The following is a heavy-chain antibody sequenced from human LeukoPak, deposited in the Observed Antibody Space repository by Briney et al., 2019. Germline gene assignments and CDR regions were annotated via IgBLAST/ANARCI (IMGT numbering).Heavy chain of an antibody. CDR1: GGSISSSNC. D-gene: IGHD4-17*01. Sequence: PSETLSLTCVVSGGSISSSNCWSWVRQPPGKGLEWIGEIYHSGSTNYNPSLKSRVTISVDTSKNQFSLKLSSVTAADTAVYYCARGRHYGDYRDWGQGTLVTVSS. V-gene: IGHV4-4*02. CDR2: IYHSGST. CDR3: ARGRHYGDYRD. J-gene: IGHJ4*02.